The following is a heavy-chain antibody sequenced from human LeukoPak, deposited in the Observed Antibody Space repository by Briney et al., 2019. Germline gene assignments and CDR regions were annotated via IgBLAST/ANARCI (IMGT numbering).Heavy chain of an antibody. CDR3: AKDRYWNDPPFTFDY. V-gene: IGHV3-30*02. CDR2: ILYDAINK. D-gene: IGHD1-1*01. CDR1: GFTFSSYG. J-gene: IGHJ4*02. Sequence: GGXLRLSCAASGFTFSSYGMHWVRQAPGKGLEWVAFILYDAINKYYADSVNGRFTISRHNSTTTLYLQMNSLRAEDTAVHYCAKDRYWNDPPFTFDYWGQGTLVTVSS.